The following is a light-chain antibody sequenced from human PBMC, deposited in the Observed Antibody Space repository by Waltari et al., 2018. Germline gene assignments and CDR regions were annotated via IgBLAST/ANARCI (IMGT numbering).Light chain of an antibody. CDR2: YVN. J-gene: IGLJ3*02. Sequence: QSALTQPASVSGSPGQSITIPCTGTSSNIGDYNLVSWFQHHPGKVPELGMYYVNKRPPGISARFSGSKTGNTASLTISARQADDEADYYCCSWSTSGSWMLGGGTKVTVL. V-gene: IGLV2-23*02. CDR3: CSWSTSGSWM. CDR1: SSNIGDYNL.